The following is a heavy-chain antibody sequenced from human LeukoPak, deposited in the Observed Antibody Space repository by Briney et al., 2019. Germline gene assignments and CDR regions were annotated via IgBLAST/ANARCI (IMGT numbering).Heavy chain of an antibody. Sequence: SSETLSLTCAVYGGSFSGYYWSWIRQPPGKGVEWIGEINHSGSTNYKPSLKSRVNISVDTSKNQFSLELSSVTAADTAVYYCERAQPGIVVVVAATRLLSWFDPWGQGTLVTVSS. D-gene: IGHD2-15*01. J-gene: IGHJ5*02. V-gene: IGHV4-34*01. CDR3: ERAQPGIVVVVAATRLLSWFDP. CDR2: INHSGST. CDR1: GGSFSGYY.